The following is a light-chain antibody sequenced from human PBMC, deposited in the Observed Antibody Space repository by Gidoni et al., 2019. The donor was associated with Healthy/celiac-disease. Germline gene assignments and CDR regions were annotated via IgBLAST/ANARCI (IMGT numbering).Light chain of an antibody. V-gene: IGKV3-15*01. CDR2: CAS. J-gene: IGKJ1*01. Sequence: EVVMTQSPATLSVSPGERATPSCRASQSVSSNLAWYQQKPGQAPRLLIYCASTRATGIPARFSGSGSGTEFTLTISSLQSEDFAVYYCQQYNNWPWTFGPGTKVEIK. CDR3: QQYNNWPWT. CDR1: QSVSSN.